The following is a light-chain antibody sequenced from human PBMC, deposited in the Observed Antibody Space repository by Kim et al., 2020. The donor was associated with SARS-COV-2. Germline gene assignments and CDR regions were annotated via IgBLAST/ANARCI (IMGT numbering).Light chain of an antibody. CDR2: KDS. CDR3: YSTTDDNWV. CDR1: VLTKKY. J-gene: IGLJ3*02. Sequence: SYELTQPSSVSVSAGQTATITCSGDVLTKKYARWSQQKPGQAPVVLIYKDSERPSGIPERFSGSSSWATVTLTISGAQVEDEADYCCYSTTDDNWVFGEGTQVTVL. V-gene: IGLV3-27*01.